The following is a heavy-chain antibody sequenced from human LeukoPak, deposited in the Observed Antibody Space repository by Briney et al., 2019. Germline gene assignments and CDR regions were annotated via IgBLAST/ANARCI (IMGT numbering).Heavy chain of an antibody. CDR2: IYYSGST. CDR1: GGYISSYY. D-gene: IGHD2-8*01. CDR3: ARDLGVGSDY. Sequence: SETLSLTCTVSGGYISSYYWSWIRQPPGKGLEWIGYIYYSGSTNYNPSLKSRVTISVDTSKNQFSLKLSSVTAADTAVYYCARDLGVGSDYWGQGTLVTVSS. J-gene: IGHJ4*02. V-gene: IGHV4-59*01.